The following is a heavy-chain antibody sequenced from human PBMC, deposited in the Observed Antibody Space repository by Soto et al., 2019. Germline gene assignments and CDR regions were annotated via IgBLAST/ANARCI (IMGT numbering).Heavy chain of an antibody. CDR1: GYTLTELS. CDR2: FDPEDGET. J-gene: IGHJ5*02. D-gene: IGHD6-19*01. V-gene: IGHV1-24*01. Sequence: GASVKVSCKVSGYTLTELSMHWVRQAPGKGLEWMGGFDPEDGETIYAQKFQGRVTMTEDTSTDTAYMELSSLRSEDTAVYYCATDLYSSGWNWFDPWGQGTLVTVSS. CDR3: ATDLYSSGWNWFDP.